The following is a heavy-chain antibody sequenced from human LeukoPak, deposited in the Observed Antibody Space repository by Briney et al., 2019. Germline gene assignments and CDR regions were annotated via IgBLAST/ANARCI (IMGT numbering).Heavy chain of an antibody. D-gene: IGHD6-19*01. J-gene: IGHJ6*03. CDR3: ARASAEYSSGWYYYYYYMDV. Sequence: PGGSLRLSCTVSGFTFSSYWMSWVRQAPGKGLEWVANIEQDGSEKWYVDSVKGRFTISRDNAKNTLYLQMNSLRAEDTAVYYCARASAEYSSGWYYYYYYMDVWGKGTTVTISS. V-gene: IGHV3-7*01. CDR2: IEQDGSEK. CDR1: GFTFSSYW.